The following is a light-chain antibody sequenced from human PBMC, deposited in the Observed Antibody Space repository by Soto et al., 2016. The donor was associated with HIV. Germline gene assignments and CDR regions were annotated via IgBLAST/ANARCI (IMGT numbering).Light chain of an antibody. J-gene: IGLJ3*02. CDR3: QVWDSNSDHWV. V-gene: IGLV3-21*03. CDR1: DIGKKS. CDR2: DDT. Sequence: SYELTQPPSVSVAPGMTARITCEGNDIGKKSVHWDQQKPGQAPVLVVYDDTRRRSGIPERFSGSNSGNTATLTISRVEAGDEADYYCQVWDSNSDHWVFGGGTTLTRP.